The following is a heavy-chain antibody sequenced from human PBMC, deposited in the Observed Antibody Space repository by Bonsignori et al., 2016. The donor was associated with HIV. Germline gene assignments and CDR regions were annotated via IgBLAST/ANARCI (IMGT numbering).Heavy chain of an antibody. J-gene: IGHJ6*03. D-gene: IGHD3-3*01. CDR3: TRDPNYDLWSDYFLVDKYYMDV. CDR2: IRSKTYGGTA. Sequence: WIRQPPGKGLEWVGFIRSKTYGGTAEYAASVNARFTISRDDSKSIAYLQMNSLKTEDTAVYYCTRDPNYDLWSDYFLVDKYYMDVWGKGTTVTVSS. V-gene: IGHV3-49*02.